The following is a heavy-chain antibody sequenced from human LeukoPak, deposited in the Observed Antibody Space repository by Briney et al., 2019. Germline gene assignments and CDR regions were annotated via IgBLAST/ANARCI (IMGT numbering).Heavy chain of an antibody. Sequence: PGGPLRLSCAASGFTYSRHWMSWLRQAPGKGLEGVASIQQDVREQSYVDSVKGRFTISGDNAQNSLFLQMNSLRVDDTAVYYCVRGPPYGSRSDFLHYWGQGTRVTVSS. CDR2: IQQDVREQ. CDR1: GFTYSRHW. D-gene: IGHD3-10*01. CDR3: VRGPPYGSRSDFLHY. J-gene: IGHJ4*02. V-gene: IGHV3-7*01.